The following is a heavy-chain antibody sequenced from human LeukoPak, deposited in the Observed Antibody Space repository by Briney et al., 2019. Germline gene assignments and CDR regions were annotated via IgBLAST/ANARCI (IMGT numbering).Heavy chain of an antibody. Sequence: PGGSLRLSCAASGFTFSNYGMNWVRQAPGKELEWVSYIFSGTMYYADSVKGRFTISRDNAKNSLYLQMNSLRDEDTAVYYCARTHSSGYYRGFDYWGQGTLVTVSS. CDR3: ARTHSSGYYRGFDY. V-gene: IGHV3-48*02. CDR2: IFSGTM. CDR1: GFTFSNYG. J-gene: IGHJ4*02. D-gene: IGHD3-22*01.